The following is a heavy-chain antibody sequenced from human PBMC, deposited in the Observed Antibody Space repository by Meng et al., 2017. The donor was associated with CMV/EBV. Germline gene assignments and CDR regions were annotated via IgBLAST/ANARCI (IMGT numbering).Heavy chain of an antibody. CDR3: ARDYTDTYGMDV. Sequence: ASVKVSCKASGYTFTGYYMHWVRQAPGQGLEWMGWINPNSGGTNYAQKFQGRVTMTRDTSIGTAYMELSRLRSDDTAVYYCARDYTDTYGMDVWGQGTTVTVSS. CDR2: INPNSGGT. J-gene: IGHJ6*02. CDR1: GYTFTGYY. D-gene: IGHD2-2*02. V-gene: IGHV1-2*02.